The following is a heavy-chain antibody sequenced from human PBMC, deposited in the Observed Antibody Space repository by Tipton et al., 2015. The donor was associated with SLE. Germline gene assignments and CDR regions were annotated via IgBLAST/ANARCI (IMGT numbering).Heavy chain of an antibody. J-gene: IGHJ4*02. CDR1: GFTVSSNY. Sequence: SLRLSCAASGFTVSSNYMSWVRQAPGKGLEWVSVIYSGGSAYYADSVKGRFTISRDNSKNTLHLQMNSLRAEDTAVYYCARDPTLYYFDYWGQGTLVTVSS. CDR2: IYSGGSA. CDR3: ARDPTLYYFDY. V-gene: IGHV3-53*01.